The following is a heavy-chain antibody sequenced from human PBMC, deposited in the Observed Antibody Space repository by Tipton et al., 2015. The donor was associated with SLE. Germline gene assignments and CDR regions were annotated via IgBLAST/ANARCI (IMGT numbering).Heavy chain of an antibody. CDR3: ARDPERGWFFDL. V-gene: IGHV3-33*08. CDR1: GFSFGSYG. CDR2: IWYDGGTR. Sequence: RSLRLSCAASGFSFGSYGMHWVRQAPGKGLEWVAVIWYDGGTRYYGDSVKGRFTISRDNSKNTLYLHMGSLRPEDTAVYYCARDPERGWFFDLWGRGTLVTVSS. J-gene: IGHJ2*01.